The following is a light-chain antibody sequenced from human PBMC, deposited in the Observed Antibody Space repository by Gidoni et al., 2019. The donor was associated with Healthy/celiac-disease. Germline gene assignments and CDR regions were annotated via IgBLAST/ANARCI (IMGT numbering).Light chain of an antibody. J-gene: IGKJ2*01. Sequence: DIQMTQSPSTLSASVGDRVTITCRASQSISSWLAWYPQKPGKAPKLLIYDASSLESGVPSRFSGSGSGTEFTLTISSLQPDDFATYYCQQYNSYSRYTFGQGTKLEIK. CDR1: QSISSW. V-gene: IGKV1-5*01. CDR2: DAS. CDR3: QQYNSYSRYT.